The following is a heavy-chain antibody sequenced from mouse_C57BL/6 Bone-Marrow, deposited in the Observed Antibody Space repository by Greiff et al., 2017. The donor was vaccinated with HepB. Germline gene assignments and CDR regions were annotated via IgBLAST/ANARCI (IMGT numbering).Heavy chain of an antibody. V-gene: IGHV1-50*01. CDR1: GYTFTSYW. CDR3: ASRRNFDY. Sequence: VQLQQPGAELVKPGASVKLSCKASGYTFTSYWMQWVKQRPGQGLEWIGEIDPSDSYTNYNQKFKGKATLTVDTSSSTAYMQLSGLTSEDSAVYYCASRRNFDYWGQGTTLTVSS. CDR2: IDPSDSYT. J-gene: IGHJ2*01.